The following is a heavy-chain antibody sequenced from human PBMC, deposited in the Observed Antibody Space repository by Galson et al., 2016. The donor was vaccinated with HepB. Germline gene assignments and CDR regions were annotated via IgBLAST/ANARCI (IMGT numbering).Heavy chain of an antibody. CDR1: GFSISSYS. V-gene: IGHV3-48*02. J-gene: IGHJ6*02. CDR3: ARDGGQQLVRWERLRKVYYYYPMDV. CDR2: TGSGGSTI. Sequence: SLRLSCAASGFSISSYSFNWVRQAPGKGLEWVSHTGSGGSTISYADSVKGRFTISRDNAKHSLYLQMHSLRDEDTAVYYCARDGGQQLVRWERLRKVYYYYPMDVWGQGTTVTVSS. D-gene: IGHD6-13*01.